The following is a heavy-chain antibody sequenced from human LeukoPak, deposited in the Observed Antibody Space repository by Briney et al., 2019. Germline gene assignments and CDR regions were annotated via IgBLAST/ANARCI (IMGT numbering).Heavy chain of an antibody. CDR3: AKKGAVVAAPFDS. D-gene: IGHD2-15*01. CDR2: VTSSGAST. Sequence: GGSLRLSCAASGFSFNDYVMHWVRQAPGKGLEWVSDVTSSGASTDYADSVKGRFTISRDNSRNTLYLQMDSLRADDTAVYYCAKKGAVVAAPFDSWGQGSLVTVSS. V-gene: IGHV3-23*01. J-gene: IGHJ4*02. CDR1: GFSFNDYV.